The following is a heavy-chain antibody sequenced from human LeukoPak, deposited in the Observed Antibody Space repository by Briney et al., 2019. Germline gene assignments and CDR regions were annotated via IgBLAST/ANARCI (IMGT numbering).Heavy chain of an antibody. V-gene: IGHV3-74*01. CDR2: ISGDGKST. Sequence: GGSLRLSCEASGFTFNNYLMHWVRQGPGKGLVWVARISGDGKSTTYADSVKGRFTISRDNSRNTMYLQVNSLRAEDTALYFCARLPVPINDFGDYFDYWGQGILVTVSS. CDR1: GFTFNNYL. CDR3: ARLPVPINDFGDYFDY. D-gene: IGHD3/OR15-3a*01. J-gene: IGHJ4*02.